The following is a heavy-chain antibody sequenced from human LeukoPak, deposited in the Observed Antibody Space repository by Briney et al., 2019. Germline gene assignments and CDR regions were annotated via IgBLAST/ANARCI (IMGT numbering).Heavy chain of an antibody. CDR1: GYTFTGYY. CDR2: INPNSGGT. D-gene: IGHD2-8*02. Sequence: ASVKVSCKASGYTFTGYYMHWVRQAPGQGLGWMWWINPNSGGTNYAKKFQGRVTMTRETSISTAYMALSRLRSADTAVYYCAREVVYAILEVSFDYWGQGTLVTVSS. V-gene: IGHV1-2*02. CDR3: AREVVYAILEVSFDY. J-gene: IGHJ4*02.